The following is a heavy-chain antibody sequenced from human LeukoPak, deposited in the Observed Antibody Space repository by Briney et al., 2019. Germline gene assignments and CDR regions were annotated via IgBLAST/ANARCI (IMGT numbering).Heavy chain of an antibody. CDR1: GGSISSSSYY. J-gene: IGHJ4*02. V-gene: IGHV4-39*01. CDR2: IYYSGST. Sequence: SETLSLTCTVSGGSISSSSYYWGWIRQPPGKGLEWIGSIYYSGSTYYNPSLKSRVTISVDTSKNQFSLKLSSVTAADTAVYYCARTMVRGVTPDFDYWGQGTLVTVSS. CDR3: ARTMVRGVTPDFDY. D-gene: IGHD3-10*01.